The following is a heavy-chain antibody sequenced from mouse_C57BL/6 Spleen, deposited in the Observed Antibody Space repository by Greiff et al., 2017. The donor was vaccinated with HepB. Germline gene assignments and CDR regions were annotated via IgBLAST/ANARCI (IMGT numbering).Heavy chain of an antibody. CDR3: MRHRYGSSLYWYFDV. V-gene: IGHV10-1*01. Sequence: EVHLVESGGGLVQPKGSLKLSCAASGFSFNTYAMNWVRQAPGKGLEWVARIRSKSNNYATYYADSVKDRFTISRDDSESMLYLQMNNLKTEDTAMYYCMRHRYGSSLYWYFDVWGTGTTVTVSS. CDR2: IRSKSNNYAT. J-gene: IGHJ1*03. D-gene: IGHD1-1*01. CDR1: GFSFNTYA.